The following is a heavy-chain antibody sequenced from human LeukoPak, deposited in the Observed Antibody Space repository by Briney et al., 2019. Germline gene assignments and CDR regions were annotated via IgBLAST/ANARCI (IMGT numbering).Heavy chain of an antibody. V-gene: IGHV4-39*01. CDR2: IYYSGST. Sequence: SETLSLTCTVSGGSISSSSYYWGWIRQPPGKGLEWIGSIYYSGSTYYNPSLKSRVTISVDTSKNQFSLKLSSVTAADTAVYYCGRKGKQQWVRPCFAPGGQEPLVTVSS. CDR3: GRKGKQQWVRPCFAP. J-gene: IGHJ5*02. CDR1: GGSISSSSYY. D-gene: IGHD6-13*01.